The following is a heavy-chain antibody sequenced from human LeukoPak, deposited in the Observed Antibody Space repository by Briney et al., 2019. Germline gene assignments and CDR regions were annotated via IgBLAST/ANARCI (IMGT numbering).Heavy chain of an antibody. CDR3: AKVGSSSWYDYYYYMDV. CDR1: GFTFSSYA. CDR2: ISGSGGST. J-gene: IGHJ6*03. Sequence: GGSLRLSCAASGFTFSSYAMSWVRQAPGKGLEWVSAISGSGGSTYYADSVKGRFTISRDSSKKTLYLQMNSLRAEDTAVYYCAKVGSSSWYDYYYYMDVWGKGTTVTVSS. D-gene: IGHD6-13*01. V-gene: IGHV3-23*01.